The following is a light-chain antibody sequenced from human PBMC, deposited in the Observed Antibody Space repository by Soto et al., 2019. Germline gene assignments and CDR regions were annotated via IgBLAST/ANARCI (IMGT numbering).Light chain of an antibody. CDR1: SSKIGAGYD. CDR2: VNS. J-gene: IGLJ2*01. Sequence: QSVLTQPPSVSGPPGQRVPTSCTGGSSKIGAGYDVHWYQQLPGTAPKLLIYVNSNRPSGVPDRFSGSKSGTSASLAITGLQTEDEADYFCQSYDSSLTGVVFGGGTKLTVL. CDR3: QSYDSSLTGVV. V-gene: IGLV1-40*01.